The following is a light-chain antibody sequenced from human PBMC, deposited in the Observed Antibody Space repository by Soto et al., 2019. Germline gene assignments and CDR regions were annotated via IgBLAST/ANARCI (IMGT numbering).Light chain of an antibody. CDR2: DAS. CDR1: QNVRSS. Sequence: EIVMTQSPVTLSVSPGERATLFCRASQNVRSSLAWYQQKPGQAPRLFIYDASTRATGIPARFSGSGSGTEFTLTISSLQSEDFAVYYCQQYNSWPETFGQGTKVDI. CDR3: QQYNSWPET. J-gene: IGKJ1*01. V-gene: IGKV3-15*01.